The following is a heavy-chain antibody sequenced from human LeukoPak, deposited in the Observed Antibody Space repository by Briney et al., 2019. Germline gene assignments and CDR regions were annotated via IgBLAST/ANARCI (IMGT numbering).Heavy chain of an antibody. J-gene: IGHJ4*02. Sequence: SETLSLTCTVSGGSISSGGYFWSWIRQHPGKGLEWIGYIYYSGSTYYNPSLKSRVTISVDTSKNQFSLKLSSVTAADTAVYYCAIGLRKTLFDYWGQGTLVTVSS. CDR3: AIGLRKTLFDY. V-gene: IGHV4-31*03. CDR1: GGSISSGGYF. CDR2: IYYSGST.